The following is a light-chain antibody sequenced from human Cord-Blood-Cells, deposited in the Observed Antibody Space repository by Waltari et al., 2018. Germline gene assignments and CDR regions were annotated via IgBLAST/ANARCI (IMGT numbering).Light chain of an antibody. CDR1: QSISSW. CDR2: DAS. J-gene: IGKJ3*01. Sequence: DIQMTQSPSTLSASVGDRVTITCRASQSISSWLAWYQQKPGKAPKLLIYDASSLESGGPSRFSGSGSGTEFTLTISSLQPDDFATYYCQQYNSNSFTFGPGTKVDIK. V-gene: IGKV1-5*01. CDR3: QQYNSNSFT.